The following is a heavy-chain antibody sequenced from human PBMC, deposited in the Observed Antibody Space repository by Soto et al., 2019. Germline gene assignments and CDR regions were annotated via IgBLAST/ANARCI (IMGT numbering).Heavy chain of an antibody. V-gene: IGHV4-4*02. CDR1: SGSITSSLW. CDR3: ARSRRLRFLVRGGEYYYGMDV. Sequence: SETLPLTCTVSSGSITSSLWGSWVRQSPGKGLEWIGEVAQSGYIHSIPSLKSRVTISIDTSKNQFSLKLSSVTAADTAVYYCARSRRLRFLVRGGEYYYGMDVWGQGTTVTVSS. CDR2: VAQSGYI. D-gene: IGHD3-3*01. J-gene: IGHJ6*02.